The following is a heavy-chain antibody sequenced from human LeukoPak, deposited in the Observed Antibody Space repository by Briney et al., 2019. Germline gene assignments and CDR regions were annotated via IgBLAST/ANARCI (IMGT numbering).Heavy chain of an antibody. D-gene: IGHD6-13*01. CDR1: GYTFTSYG. CDR2: IIPIFGTA. V-gene: IGHV1-69*13. Sequence: ASVKVSCKASGYTFTSYGISWVRQAPGQGLEWMGGIIPIFGTANYAQKFQGRVTITADESTSTAYMELSSLRSEDTAVYYCARDTRNSSSWFYYFDYWGQGTLVTVSS. J-gene: IGHJ4*02. CDR3: ARDTRNSSSWFYYFDY.